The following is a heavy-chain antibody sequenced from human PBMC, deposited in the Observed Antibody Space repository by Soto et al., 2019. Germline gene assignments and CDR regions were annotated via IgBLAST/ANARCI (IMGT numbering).Heavy chain of an antibody. CDR1: GGSITSGNSYS. V-gene: IGHV4-30-2*01. CDR3: ARAVAPYFGTWFDP. D-gene: IGHD3-10*01. CDR2: ISHTGST. J-gene: IGHJ5*02. Sequence: LSLTCAVSGGSITSGNSYSWSWIRQPPGKGLEWIGSISHTGSTSYNPSLKSRLTMSVDKSKNQFSLRLSSGTAADMAVYYCARAVAPYFGTWFDPWGQGILVTVSS.